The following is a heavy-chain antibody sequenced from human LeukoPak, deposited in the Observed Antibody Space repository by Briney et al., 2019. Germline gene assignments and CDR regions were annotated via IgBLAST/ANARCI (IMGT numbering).Heavy chain of an antibody. CDR1: GFTLSNYA. CDR2: ITSDGINQ. Sequence: GGSLRLSCAASGFTLSNYAMHWVRQAPGKGLEWLAVITSDGINQHYADSVRGRLTISRDNSIKTLFLQMNSLGTDDTAVYYCARDGPYFGDYPYYFDYWGQGTLVTVSS. J-gene: IGHJ4*02. CDR3: ARDGPYFGDYPYYFDY. V-gene: IGHV3-30*04. D-gene: IGHD4-17*01.